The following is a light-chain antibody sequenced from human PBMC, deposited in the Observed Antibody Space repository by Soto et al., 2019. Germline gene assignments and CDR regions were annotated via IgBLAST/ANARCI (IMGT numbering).Light chain of an antibody. CDR3: QQYKSYPLT. V-gene: IGKV1D-16*01. CDR1: QGISTW. J-gene: IGKJ4*01. Sequence: DIQMTQSPSSLSASVGDRVTNTCRASQGISTWLAWYQQKPEKAPKTLIFDASTLQSGVPSRFSGSGSGTDFTLTISSVQPEDFATYYCQQYKSYPLTFGGGTKVDIK. CDR2: DAS.